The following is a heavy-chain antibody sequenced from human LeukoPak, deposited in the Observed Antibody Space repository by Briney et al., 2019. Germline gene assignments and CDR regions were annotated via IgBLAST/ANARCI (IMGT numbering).Heavy chain of an antibody. D-gene: IGHD4-17*01. Sequence: GGSLRLSCAASGFTFSSYAMSWVSQPPGKGLEWVSTITDTGAGTYYADSVKGRFTISRDNSKKTLYLQMNSLTAENTAVYYCAKDNVVISTGDAFDTWGQGTMVTVSS. V-gene: IGHV3-23*01. CDR3: AKDNVVISTGDAFDT. CDR1: GFTFSSYA. CDR2: ITDTGAGT. J-gene: IGHJ3*02.